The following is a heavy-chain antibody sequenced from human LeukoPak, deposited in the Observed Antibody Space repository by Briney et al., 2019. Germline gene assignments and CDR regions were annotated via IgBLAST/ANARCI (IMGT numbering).Heavy chain of an antibody. CDR1: GFTFSHYA. V-gene: IGHV3-23*01. J-gene: IGHJ4*02. CDR3: AKGDWCDY. CDR2: ISASGDSP. D-gene: IGHD2-15*01. Sequence: GGTLRLSCAASGFTFSHYAMTWVRQAPGKGLEWVSTISASGDSPYYADSVKGRFTISRDNSKNTLYLQMSSLRAEDTAVYYCAKGDWCDYGGQGTLVTVSS.